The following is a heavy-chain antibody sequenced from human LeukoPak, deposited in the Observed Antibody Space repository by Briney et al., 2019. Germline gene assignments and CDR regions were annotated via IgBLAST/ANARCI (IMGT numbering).Heavy chain of an antibody. CDR3: ARDPPRYCSSTSCLTYYYYYGMDV. D-gene: IGHD2-2*01. CDR2: IYTSGST. CDR1: GGSISSYY. Sequence: PSETLSLTCTVSGGSISSYYWSWIRQPAGKGLEWIGRIYTSGSTNYNPSLKSRVTMSVDTSKNQFSLKLSSVTAADTAVYYCARDPPRYCSSTSCLTYYYYYGMDVWGQGTTVTVSS. V-gene: IGHV4-4*07. J-gene: IGHJ6*02.